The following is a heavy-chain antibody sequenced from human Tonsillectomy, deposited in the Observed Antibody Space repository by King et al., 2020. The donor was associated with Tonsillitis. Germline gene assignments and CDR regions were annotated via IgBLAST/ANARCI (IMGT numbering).Heavy chain of an antibody. CDR2: ISYDGSNK. J-gene: IGHJ3*02. D-gene: IGHD2-15*01. V-gene: IGHV3-33*05. Sequence: VQLVESGGGVVQPGRSLRLSCAASGFTFSSYGMHWVRQAPGKGLEWVAVISYDGSNKYYADSVKGRFTISRDNSKNTLYLQMNSLRAEDTAVYYCAFSLGGAFDIWGQGIMVTVSS. CDR3: AFSLGGAFDI. CDR1: GFTFSSYG.